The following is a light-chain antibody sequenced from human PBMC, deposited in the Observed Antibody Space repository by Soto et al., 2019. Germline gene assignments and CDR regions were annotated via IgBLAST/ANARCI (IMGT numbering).Light chain of an antibody. V-gene: IGLV1-44*01. CDR3: ASWDNSLNGLYV. Sequence: QSVLTQPPSASGTPGQRVTISCSGSNSNIGSNPVYWYQQLPGTAPKLLLYGDNQRPSGVPDRFSGSKSGTSASLAISGLQSEDEAHYYCASWDNSLNGLYVFGTGTKVTVL. CDR2: GDN. CDR1: NSNIGSNP. J-gene: IGLJ1*01.